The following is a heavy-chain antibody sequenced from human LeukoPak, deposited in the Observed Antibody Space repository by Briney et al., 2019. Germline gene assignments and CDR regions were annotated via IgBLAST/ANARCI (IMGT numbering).Heavy chain of an antibody. CDR3: ARGPSGYSDYYYYYMDV. Sequence: ASVKVSCKASGYTFVSYAMHWVRQAPGQRLEWMGWINVGNGNTEYSQKFQGRVTITADESTSTAYMELSSLRSEDTAVYYCARGPSGYSDYYYYYMDVWGKGTTVTVSS. CDR1: GYTFVSYA. V-gene: IGHV1-3*01. D-gene: IGHD3-3*01. CDR2: INVGNGNT. J-gene: IGHJ6*03.